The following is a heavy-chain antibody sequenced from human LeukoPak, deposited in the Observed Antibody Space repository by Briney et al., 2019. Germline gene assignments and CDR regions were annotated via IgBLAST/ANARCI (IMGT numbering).Heavy chain of an antibody. CDR3: ARHPPRGYSYGPRGYFDY. D-gene: IGHD5-18*01. CDR1: GDSVSSNSAA. V-gene: IGHV6-1*01. CDR2: TYYRSKWYN. J-gene: IGHJ4*02. Sequence: SQTLSLTCAISGDSVSSNSAAWNWIRQSPSRGLEWLGRTYYRSKWYNDYAVSVKSRITINPDTSKNQFSLQLNSVTAADTAVYYCARHPPRGYSYGPRGYFDYWGQGTLVTVSS.